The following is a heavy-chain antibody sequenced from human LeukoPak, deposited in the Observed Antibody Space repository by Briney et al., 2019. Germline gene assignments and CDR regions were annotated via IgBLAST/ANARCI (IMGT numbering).Heavy chain of an antibody. Sequence: GGSLRLSCAASGFTFSSYAMHWVRQAPGKGLEWVAVISYDGSNKYYADSVKGRFTISRDNSKNTLYLQMNSLRAEDTAVYYRARDYFELNSGSYPIDYWGQGTLVTVSS. CDR1: GFTFSSYA. CDR2: ISYDGSNK. J-gene: IGHJ4*02. V-gene: IGHV3-30*01. CDR3: ARDYFELNSGSYPIDY. D-gene: IGHD1-26*01.